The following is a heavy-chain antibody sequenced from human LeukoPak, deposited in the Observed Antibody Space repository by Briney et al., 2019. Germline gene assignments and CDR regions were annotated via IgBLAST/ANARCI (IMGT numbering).Heavy chain of an antibody. CDR2: ITVFNGKT. J-gene: IGHJ6*02. CDR1: GYTFSNYG. CDR3: ARGTGCTGGSCSYYGMDV. D-gene: IGHD2-15*01. Sequence: ASVKVSCKTSGYTFSNYGIAWVRLAPGQGLEWMGWITVFNGKTNYAQTVQDRISMTTDRSTRTAYMTLRSLTSDDTAVYYCARGTGCTGGSCSYYGMDVWGQGTTVTVSS. V-gene: IGHV1-18*01.